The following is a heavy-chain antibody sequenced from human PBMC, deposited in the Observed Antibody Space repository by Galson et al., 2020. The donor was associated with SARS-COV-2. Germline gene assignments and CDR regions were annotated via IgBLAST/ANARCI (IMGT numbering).Heavy chain of an antibody. CDR1: GFQFQNSG. Sequence: GGSLRLSCAVYGFQFQNSGMPWVRQAPGNGLEWLAGISYEGSKKYYGESLKGRFTISRDNSKNKVYLQMNSLRAEDTAVYFCAKVSDIFHFWSGYFSMDGWGQGTTVIFSS. CDR2: ISYEGSKK. J-gene: IGHJ6*02. V-gene: IGHV3-30*18. D-gene: IGHD3-3*02. CDR3: AKVSDIFHFWSGYFSMDG.